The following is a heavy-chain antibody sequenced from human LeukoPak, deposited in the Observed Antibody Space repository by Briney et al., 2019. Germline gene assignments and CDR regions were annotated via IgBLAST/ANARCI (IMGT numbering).Heavy chain of an antibody. Sequence: PGGSLRLSCAASGFTFSSYSMNWVRQAPGKGLEWVSYISSSSSTIYYADSVKGRFTISRDNAKNSLYLQMNSLRAEDTAVYYCARDLGSGGSWWGQGTLVTVSS. CDR3: ARDLGSGGSW. D-gene: IGHD2-15*01. CDR1: GFTFSSYS. J-gene: IGHJ4*02. CDR2: ISSSSSTI. V-gene: IGHV3-48*04.